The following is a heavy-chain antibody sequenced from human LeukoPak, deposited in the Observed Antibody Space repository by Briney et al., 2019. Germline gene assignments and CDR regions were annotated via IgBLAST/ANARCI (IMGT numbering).Heavy chain of an antibody. CDR2: ISTNTGNP. CDR3: ARDEATYAFDI. D-gene: IGHD1-26*01. J-gene: IGHJ3*02. CDR1: GYTFTNYA. V-gene: IGHV7-4-1*02. Sequence: ASVKVSCKASGYTFTNYALNWVRQAPGQGLEWMGWISTNTGNPTYAQGFTGRFVFSLDTSVSTTYLQISSLKAEDTAVYYCARDEATYAFDIWGQGTMVTVSS.